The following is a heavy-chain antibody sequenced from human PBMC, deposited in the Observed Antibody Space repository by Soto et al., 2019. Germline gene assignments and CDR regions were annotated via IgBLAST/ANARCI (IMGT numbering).Heavy chain of an antibody. J-gene: IGHJ4*02. CDR3: ARDDSGFSGSHYIDYFNY. V-gene: IGHV1-8*01. CDR2: MNPNSGNT. CDR1: GYTFTSYD. D-gene: IGHD1-26*01. Sequence: ASSEGSCKASGYTFTSYDINWVRQATGQGLEWMGWMNPNSGNTGYAQKFQGRVTMTRNTSISTAYMELSSLRSEDTAVYYCARDDSGFSGSHYIDYFNYWGPGALVTVSS.